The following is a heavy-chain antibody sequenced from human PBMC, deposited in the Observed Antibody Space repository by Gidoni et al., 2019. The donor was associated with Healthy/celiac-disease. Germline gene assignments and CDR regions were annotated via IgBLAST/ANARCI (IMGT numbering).Heavy chain of an antibody. CDR3: ARTFFLWTGLVSRGMDV. CDR2: INHSGST. D-gene: IGHD3-9*01. Sequence: QVQLQQWGAGLLKPSETLSLTCAVSGGSFSGYYWSWIRQPPGKGLEWIGEINHSGSTNYNPSLKSRVTISVDTSKNQFSLKLSSVTAAETAVYYCARTFFLWTGLVSRGMDVWGQGTTVTVSS. J-gene: IGHJ6*02. V-gene: IGHV4-34*01. CDR1: GGSFSGYY.